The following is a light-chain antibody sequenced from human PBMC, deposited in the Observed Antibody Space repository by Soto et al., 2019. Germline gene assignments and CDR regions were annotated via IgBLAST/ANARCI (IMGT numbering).Light chain of an antibody. Sequence: SYVLTQAPSVSVAPGKTARVTCGGNNIGSKSVHWYQQKPGQAPVLVIYYDSDRPSGVPERFSGSNSGNMATLTISRVEAGDEADYYCQVWDIGSGVAFGGGTKVNVL. V-gene: IGLV3-21*04. CDR3: QVWDIGSGVA. CDR2: YDS. J-gene: IGLJ2*01. CDR1: NIGSKS.